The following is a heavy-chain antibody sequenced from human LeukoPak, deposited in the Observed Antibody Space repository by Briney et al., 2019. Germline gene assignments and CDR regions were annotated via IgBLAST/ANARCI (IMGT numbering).Heavy chain of an antibody. J-gene: IGHJ5*02. CDR1: GGSFSGYY. Sequence: SETLSLTCAVYGGSFSGYYWSWIRQPPGKGLEWIWEINHSGSTNYNPSLKSRVTISVDTSKNQFSLKLSSVTAADTAVYYCSRGRSSGYYFWFDPWGQGTLVTVSS. CDR3: SRGRSSGYYFWFDP. CDR2: INHSGST. V-gene: IGHV4-34*01. D-gene: IGHD3-22*01.